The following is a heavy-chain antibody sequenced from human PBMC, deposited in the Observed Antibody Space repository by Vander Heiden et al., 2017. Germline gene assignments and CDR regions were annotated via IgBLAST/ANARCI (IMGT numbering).Heavy chain of an antibody. CDR2: IRSKANSYAT. D-gene: IGHD3-3*01. Sequence: EVQLVESGGGLVQPGGPLKLSCAASGLTFSASALPGVRQASGKGLEWVGRIRSKANSYATAYAASVKGRFTISRDDSKNTAYLQMNSLKTEDTAVYYCTIQTYYDFLPAWHYGMDVWGHGTTVAVSS. CDR3: TIQTYYDFLPAWHYGMDV. J-gene: IGHJ6*02. V-gene: IGHV3-73*02. CDR1: GLTFSASA.